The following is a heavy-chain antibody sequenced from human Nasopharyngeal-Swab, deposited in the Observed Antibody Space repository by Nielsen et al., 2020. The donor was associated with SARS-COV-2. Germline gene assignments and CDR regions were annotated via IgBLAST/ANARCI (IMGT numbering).Heavy chain of an antibody. J-gene: IGHJ4*02. D-gene: IGHD5-24*01. CDR2: IGFRADDT. Sequence: GGSLRLSCKGSGFTFRNYALSWVRQTPGKGLEWVSTIGFRADDTHYVDSVEGRFTVSRDDSKSTLFLQMNRLRGEDTAVYYCAQTSIGMATIRGVLPYWGQGTLVTVSS. CDR1: GFTFRNYA. V-gene: IGHV3-23*01. CDR3: AQTSIGMATIRGVLPY.